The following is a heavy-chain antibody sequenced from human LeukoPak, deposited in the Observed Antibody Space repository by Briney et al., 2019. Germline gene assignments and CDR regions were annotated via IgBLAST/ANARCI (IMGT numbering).Heavy chain of an antibody. CDR1: GITFSGYN. V-gene: IGHV3-48*04. CDR2: ITSSSSTI. Sequence: PGGSLRLSCVASGITFSGYNMNWVRQAPGKGLEWVSYITSSSSTIYYADSVKGRFTISRDNAENSLYLQMNSLRAEDTAVYYCAEAAGGSSAYWGQGTLVTVSS. D-gene: IGHD6-19*01. CDR3: AEAAGGSSAY. J-gene: IGHJ4*02.